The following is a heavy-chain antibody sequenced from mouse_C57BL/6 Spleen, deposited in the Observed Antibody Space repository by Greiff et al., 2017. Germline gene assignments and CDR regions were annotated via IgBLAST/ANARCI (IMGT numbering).Heavy chain of an antibody. J-gene: IGHJ2*01. CDR1: GYTFTSYW. CDR3: ARVDYTGDY. D-gene: IGHD2-13*01. Sequence: VQLQQSGAELVRPGTSVKLSCKASGYTFTSYWMHWVKQRPGQGLEWIGVIDPSDSYTNYNQKFKGKATLTVDTSSSTAYMQLSSLTSEDSAVYYCARVDYTGDYWGQGTTLTVSS. CDR2: IDPSDSYT. V-gene: IGHV1-59*01.